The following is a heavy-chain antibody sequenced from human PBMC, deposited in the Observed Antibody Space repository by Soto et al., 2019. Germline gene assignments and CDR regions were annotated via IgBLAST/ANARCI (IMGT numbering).Heavy chain of an antibody. CDR2: IYSGGST. CDR3: ARDQRYNWNYDAFDI. V-gene: IGHV3-53*01. Sequence: WGSLRLSCAASGFTVSSNYMSWVRQAPGKGLEWVSVIYSGGSTYYADSVKGRFTISRDNSKNTLYLQMNSLRAEDTAVYYCARDQRYNWNYDAFDIWGQGTMVTVSS. CDR1: GFTVSSNY. D-gene: IGHD1-7*01. J-gene: IGHJ3*02.